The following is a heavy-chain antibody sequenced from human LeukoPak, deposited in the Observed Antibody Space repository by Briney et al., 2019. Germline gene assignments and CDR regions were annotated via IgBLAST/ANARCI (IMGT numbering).Heavy chain of an antibody. D-gene: IGHD3-3*01. CDR1: GYTFSSYW. V-gene: IGHV5-51*01. CDR3: ARQNDFRLDY. Sequence: GESLQISCQGSGYTFSSYWIGWVRQLPGKGLEWMGIIYPGDSDTRYSPSLQGQVTISVDTSIGTAYLQWSSLKASDTAIYYCARQNDFRLDYWGQGTLVTVSS. CDR2: IYPGDSDT. J-gene: IGHJ4*02.